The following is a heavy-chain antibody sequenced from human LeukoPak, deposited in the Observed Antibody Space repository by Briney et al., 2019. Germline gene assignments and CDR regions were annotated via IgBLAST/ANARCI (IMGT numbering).Heavy chain of an antibody. CDR3: ASSFPRRYDYISNYFDY. D-gene: IGHD5-24*01. CDR1: GFTFSTYS. J-gene: IGHJ4*02. Sequence: PGGSLRLSCAASGFTFSTYSMNWVRQAPGRGLEWVSSISSSGTYIYYADSMRGRFTISRDNSKNSLYLQMNSLRAEDTAVYYCASSFPRRYDYISNYFDYWGQGTLVTVSS. V-gene: IGHV3-21*01. CDR2: ISSSGTYI.